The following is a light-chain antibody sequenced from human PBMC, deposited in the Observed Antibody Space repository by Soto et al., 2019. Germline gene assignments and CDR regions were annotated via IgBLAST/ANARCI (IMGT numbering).Light chain of an antibody. V-gene: IGKV3D-20*01. J-gene: IGKJ1*01. CDR2: DAS. CDR1: RSVSSY. CDR3: QQYGSSGT. Sequence: EIVLTQSPATLSLSPGERATLSFRASRSVSSYLAWYQQKPGLAPRLLIYDASSRATGIPDRFSGSGSGTDFTLTISRLEPEDFAVYYCQQYGSSGTFGQGTKVDIK.